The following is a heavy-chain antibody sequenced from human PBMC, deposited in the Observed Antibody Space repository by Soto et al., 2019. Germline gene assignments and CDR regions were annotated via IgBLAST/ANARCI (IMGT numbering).Heavy chain of an antibody. CDR2: ISYGGSNK. CDR3: AREMGGDYDY. CDR1: GFTFSSYA. Sequence: QVQLVESGGGVVQPGRSLRLSCAASGFTFSSYAMHWVRQAPGKGLEWVAVISYGGSNKYYADSVKGRFTISRDNSKNTLYLQMNSLRAEDTAVYYCAREMGGDYDYWGQGTLVTVSS. V-gene: IGHV3-30-3*01. D-gene: IGHD4-17*01. J-gene: IGHJ4*02.